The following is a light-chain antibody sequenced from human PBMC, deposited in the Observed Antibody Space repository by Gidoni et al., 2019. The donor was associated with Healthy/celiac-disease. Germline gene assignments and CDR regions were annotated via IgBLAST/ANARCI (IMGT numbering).Light chain of an antibody. CDR2: DAS. CDR3: QQRSNWPPVFT. J-gene: IGKJ3*01. Sequence: EIVLTQSPATLSLSPGERATLSCRASQRVSSYLAWYQQKPGQAPRLRIYDASNRATGHPARFSCSGSGTDFTLTISSLEPEDFAVYYCQQRSNWPPVFTFGPGTKVDIK. CDR1: QRVSSY. V-gene: IGKV3-11*01.